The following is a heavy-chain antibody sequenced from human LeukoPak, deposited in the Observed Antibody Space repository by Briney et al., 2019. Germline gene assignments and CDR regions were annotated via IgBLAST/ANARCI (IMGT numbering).Heavy chain of an antibody. CDR1: GYTFTNYD. V-gene: IGHV1-8*03. Sequence: GASVKVSCKASGYTFTNYDINWVRQATGQGLEWVGWVNPYSGNTGYAQKFQGRVTITADESTSTAYMELSSLRSEDTAVYYCARVGYYYYYMDVWGKGTTVTVSS. CDR3: ARVGYYYYYMDV. J-gene: IGHJ6*03. CDR2: VNPYSGNT.